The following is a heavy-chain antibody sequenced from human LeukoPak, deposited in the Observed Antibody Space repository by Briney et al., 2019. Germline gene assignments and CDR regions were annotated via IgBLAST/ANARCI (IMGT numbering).Heavy chain of an antibody. CDR1: GGTFSSYA. J-gene: IGHJ4*02. CDR2: IIPILGIA. CDR3: ARDMGVFDVLRYFDWLSVTGCLDY. Sequence: ASVKVSCKASGGTFSSYAISWVRQAPGQGLEWMGRIIPILGIANYAQKFQGRVTITADKSTSTAYMELNSLRAEDTAVYYCARDMGVFDVLRYFDWLSVTGCLDYWGQGTLVTVSS. D-gene: IGHD3-9*01. V-gene: IGHV1-69*04.